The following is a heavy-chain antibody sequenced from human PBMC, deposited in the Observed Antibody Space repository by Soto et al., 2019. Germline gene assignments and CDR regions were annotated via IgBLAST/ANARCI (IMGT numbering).Heavy chain of an antibody. CDR2: ISYDATNK. Sequence: QVHLVESGGGVVQPGQSLRLSCAASGFTFSTYAMHWLRQAPGKGLEWVAIISYDATNKFYADAVKGRFTISRDKSKNTLYLQMNSLTPEATAVYYCAKTVPGGRGSGSCYPDYWGQGALVTVSS. CDR3: AKTVPGGRGSGSCYPDY. D-gene: IGHD2-15*01. J-gene: IGHJ4*02. V-gene: IGHV3-30*18. CDR1: GFTFSTYA.